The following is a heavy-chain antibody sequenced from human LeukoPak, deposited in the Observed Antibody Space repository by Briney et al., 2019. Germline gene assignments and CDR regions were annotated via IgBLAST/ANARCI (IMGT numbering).Heavy chain of an antibody. CDR1: GYTFTGYY. D-gene: IGHD3-22*01. CDR3: ARDSRQYYYDSSGYYP. J-gene: IGHJ5*02. Sequence: ASVKVSCKASGYTFTGYYMHWVRQAPGQGLEWMGWINPNSGGTNYAQKFQGRVTMTRDTSISTAYMELSRLRSDDTAVYYCARDSRQYYYDSSGYYPWGQGTLVTVSS. V-gene: IGHV1-2*02. CDR2: INPNSGGT.